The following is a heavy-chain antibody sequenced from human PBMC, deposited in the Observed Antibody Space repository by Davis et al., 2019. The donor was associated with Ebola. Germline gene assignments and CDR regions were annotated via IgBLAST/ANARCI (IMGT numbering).Heavy chain of an antibody. CDR1: GGSFSGYY. Sequence: MPSETLSLTCAVYGGSFSGYYWSWIRQPPGKGLEWIGYIYYRGSTYYNPSLKSRVTISVDTSKNQFSLNLSSVTAADTAVYYCARDYYDSNGYLYYFDYWGQGTLVTVSS. CDR3: ARDYYDSNGYLYYFDY. D-gene: IGHD3-22*01. V-gene: IGHV4-34*11. CDR2: IYYRGST. J-gene: IGHJ4*02.